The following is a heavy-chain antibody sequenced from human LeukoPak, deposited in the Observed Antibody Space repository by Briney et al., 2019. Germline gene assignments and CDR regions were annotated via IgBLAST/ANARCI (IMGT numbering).Heavy chain of an antibody. CDR2: INPSGGGT. Sequence: GASVKVSCKASGYTFTSYYMHWVRQAPGQGLEWMGIINPSGGGTSYAQKFQGRVTMTRDTSISTVYMELSRLRSDDTAVYYCARASGSYWWFDSWGQGTLVTVSP. V-gene: IGHV1-46*01. D-gene: IGHD1-26*01. CDR1: GYTFTSYY. J-gene: IGHJ5*01. CDR3: ARASGSYWWFDS.